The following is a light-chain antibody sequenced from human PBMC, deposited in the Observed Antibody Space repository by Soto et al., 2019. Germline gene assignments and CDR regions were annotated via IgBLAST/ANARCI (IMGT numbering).Light chain of an antibody. CDR1: QSVSNW. CDR2: DAS. J-gene: IGKJ1*01. Sequence: DIQMTQSPSTLSASVGDRVTITCRASQSVSNWLAWYQQKPGKAPKLLIYDASSLESGVPSRFSGSGSGTKFTLTISSLQPDDFSTYYCQQYHSYSEAFGQGTKVDIK. CDR3: QQYHSYSEA. V-gene: IGKV1-5*01.